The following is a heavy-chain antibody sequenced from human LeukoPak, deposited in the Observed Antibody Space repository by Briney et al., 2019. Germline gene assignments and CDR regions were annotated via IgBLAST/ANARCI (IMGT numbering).Heavy chain of an antibody. CDR1: GGSISSGGYS. D-gene: IGHD2-21*02. Sequence: PSQTLSLTCAVSGGSISSGGYSWSWIRQPPGKGLEWIGYIYHSGSTYYNPSLKSRVTISVDRSKNQFSLKLSSVTAADTAVYYCARGRCGGDCRGGENWFDPWGQGTLVTVSS. V-gene: IGHV4-30-2*01. J-gene: IGHJ5*02. CDR2: IYHSGST. CDR3: ARGRCGGDCRGGENWFDP.